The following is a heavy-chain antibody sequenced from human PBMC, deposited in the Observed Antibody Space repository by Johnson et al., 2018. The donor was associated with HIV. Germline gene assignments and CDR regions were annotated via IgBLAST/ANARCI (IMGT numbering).Heavy chain of an antibody. J-gene: IGHJ3*02. D-gene: IGHD1-26*01. CDR3: ARRSWAFDAFDI. CDR1: GLSP. Sequence: VQLVESGGGLIQPGGSLRLSCVASGLSPPQGLELVSVIYTGGSTYYADSVKVRFTISRDNSKNTLYLQMNSLGAEDTAVYYCARRSWAFDAFDIWGQGTMVTVSS. V-gene: IGHV3-53*01. CDR2: IYTGGST.